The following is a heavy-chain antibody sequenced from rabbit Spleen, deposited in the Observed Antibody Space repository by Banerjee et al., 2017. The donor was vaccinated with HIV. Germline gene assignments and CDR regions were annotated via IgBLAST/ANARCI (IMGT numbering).Heavy chain of an antibody. V-gene: IGHV1S40*01. D-gene: IGHD1-1*01. CDR1: GFSFSINYA. J-gene: IGHJ6*01. CDR2: IYTTSGST. CDR3: ARDTSSSFSSYGMDL. Sequence: QQLEESGGGLVKPGASLTLTCKASGFSFSINYAMCWVRQAPGKGLELIACIYTTSGSTWYASWVKGRFTISKTSSTTVTLQMTSLTAADTATYFCARDTSSSFSSYGMDLWGPGTLVTVS.